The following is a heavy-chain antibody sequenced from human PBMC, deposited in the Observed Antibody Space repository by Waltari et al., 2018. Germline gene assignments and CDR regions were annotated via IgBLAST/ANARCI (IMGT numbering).Heavy chain of an antibody. V-gene: IGHV1-69-2*01. CDR1: GYTFPDYY. Sequence: EVQLVQSGAEVKKPGATVKISCKVSGYTFPDYYMHWVQQAPGKGLEWMGLGDPEDGEKKKAKKFQGKVTITAETSKDTAYMGLSSLGSEDTAGYYCATPLTDYGALYVWGQGTTVTVSS. D-gene: IGHD4-17*01. J-gene: IGHJ6*02. CDR3: ATPLTDYGALYV. CDR2: GDPEDGEK.